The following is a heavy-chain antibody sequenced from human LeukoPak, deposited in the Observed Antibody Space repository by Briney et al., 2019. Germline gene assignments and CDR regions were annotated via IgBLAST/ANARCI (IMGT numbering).Heavy chain of an antibody. Sequence: PGGSLKLSCAASGFIFDDYXMSWVXQAPGXXLEWXSGINWNGGSPGYADSVKGRFTISRDNAKNSLYLQMNSLRAEDTAIYYCAKDLITMVRGSAMDVWGQGTTVTVSS. V-gene: IGHV3-20*04. D-gene: IGHD3-10*01. CDR2: INWNGGSP. CDR3: AKDLITMVRGSAMDV. J-gene: IGHJ6*02. CDR1: GFIFDDYX.